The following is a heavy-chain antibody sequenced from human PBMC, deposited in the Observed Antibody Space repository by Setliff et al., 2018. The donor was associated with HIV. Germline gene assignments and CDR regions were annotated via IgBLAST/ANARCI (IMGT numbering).Heavy chain of an antibody. J-gene: IGHJ3*02. Sequence: SETLSLTCAVSGYSISSGYYWGWIRQPPGKGLEWIGSIFHSGNTYSNPSLKSRVTISVDTSKNQFSLKLTSVTAADTAVYYCARPIEGYYDAFHIWGQGTLVTVSS. CDR1: GYSISSGYY. CDR2: IFHSGNT. V-gene: IGHV4-38-2*01. D-gene: IGHD2-8*01. CDR3: ARPIEGYYDAFHI.